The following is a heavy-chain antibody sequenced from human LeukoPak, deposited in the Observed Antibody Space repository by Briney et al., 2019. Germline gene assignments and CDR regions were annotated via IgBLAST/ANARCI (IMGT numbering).Heavy chain of an antibody. CDR3: ATDRGYCSGGSCYQILDY. J-gene: IGHJ4*02. D-gene: IGHD2-15*01. V-gene: IGHV1-24*01. CDR1: GYTLTELS. Sequence: ASVKVSCKVSGYTLTELSMHWVRQAPGKGLEWMGGFDPEDGETIYAQKFQGRVTMTEDTSTDTAYMELSSLRSEDTAVYYCATDRGYCSGGSCYQILDYWGQGTLVTVSS. CDR2: FDPEDGET.